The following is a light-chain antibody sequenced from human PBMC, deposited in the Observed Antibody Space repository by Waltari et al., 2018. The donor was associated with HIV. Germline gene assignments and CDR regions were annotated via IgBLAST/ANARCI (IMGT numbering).Light chain of an antibody. CDR2: KDT. V-gene: IGLV3-25*03. Sequence: SYDLTQPPSVSVSPGQTARITCSGNALPKQYAYWYQQKPGQAPVLLIYKDTEGPSGIPERFSGSSSGTTVTLTISGVQAEDEADYYGQSADTTGSLYVFGTGTKVTV. CDR1: ALPKQY. CDR3: QSADTTGSLYV. J-gene: IGLJ1*01.